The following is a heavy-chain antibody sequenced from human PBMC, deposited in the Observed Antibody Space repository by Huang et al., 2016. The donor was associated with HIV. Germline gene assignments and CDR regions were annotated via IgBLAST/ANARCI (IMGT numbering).Heavy chain of an antibody. D-gene: IGHD3-22*01. CDR2: FRAYNVNP. J-gene: IGHJ3*02. Sequence: QVQLVQSGAEVKKPGASVKVSCKASGYTFTSYGISWVRQAPGQGREWMGWFRAYNVNPKYAQKLQGRVTMTTDTSTTTAYIELRSLRSDDTAVYYCARDPRYYYDTSGYPPDAFDIWGQGTMVTVSS. CDR3: ARDPRYYYDTSGYPPDAFDI. V-gene: IGHV1-18*01. CDR1: GYTFTSYG.